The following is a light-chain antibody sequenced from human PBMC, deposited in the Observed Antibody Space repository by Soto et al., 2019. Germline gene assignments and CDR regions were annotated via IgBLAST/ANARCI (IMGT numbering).Light chain of an antibody. V-gene: IGKV3-15*01. CDR3: QQYNNWPLT. Sequence: IVLTQSPGPLSLSPGERATLSCRASQSVSNNYLAWYQQKPGQAPRLLIYGASTRATGVPARFSGSGSGTEFTLTISRLQSEDFAVYYCQQYNNWPLTFGGGTKVDIK. J-gene: IGKJ4*01. CDR2: GAS. CDR1: QSVSNN.